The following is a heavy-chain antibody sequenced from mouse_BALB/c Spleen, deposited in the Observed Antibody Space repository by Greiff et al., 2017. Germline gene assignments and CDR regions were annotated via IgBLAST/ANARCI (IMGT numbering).Heavy chain of an antibody. D-gene: IGHD2-10*02. CDR1: GFTFSSFG. Sequence: EVKLVESGGGLVQPGGSRKLSCAASGFTFSSFGMHWVRQAPEKGLEWVAYISSGSSTIYYADTVKGRFTISRDNPKNTLFLQMTSLRSEDTAMYYCARSSMNWYFDVWGAGTTVTVSS. CDR3: ARSSMNWYFDV. V-gene: IGHV5-17*02. CDR2: ISSGSSTI. J-gene: IGHJ1*01.